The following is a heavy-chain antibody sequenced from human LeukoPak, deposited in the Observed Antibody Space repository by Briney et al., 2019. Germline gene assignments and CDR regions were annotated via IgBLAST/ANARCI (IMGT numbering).Heavy chain of an antibody. J-gene: IGHJ4*02. CDR2: MNPNSGRT. Sequence: ASVKVSCKASGYTLTSYDINWVRQATGQGLEWMGWMNPNSGRTGYAQNFQGRITITRNTSISTAYMELNNLRPEDTAIYYCAREILGSAFSFDYWGQGTLVTVSS. V-gene: IGHV1-8*01. CDR1: GYTLTSYD. CDR3: AREILGSAFSFDY. D-gene: IGHD1-26*01.